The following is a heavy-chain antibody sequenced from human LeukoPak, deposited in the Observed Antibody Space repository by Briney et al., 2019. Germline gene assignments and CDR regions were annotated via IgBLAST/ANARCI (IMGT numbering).Heavy chain of an antibody. CDR2: IFPSSDEI. J-gene: IGHJ3*02. V-gene: IGHV3-21*01. Sequence: GGSLRLSCAASEFSVGSNYMTWVRQAPGKGLEWVSSIFPSSDEIHYADSVKGRFTISRDNANNSLYLQMNSLRAEDTAVYYCASHIRACSGGTCYHYDAFDIWGQGTMVTVSS. CDR3: ASHIRACSGGTCYHYDAFDI. D-gene: IGHD2-15*01. CDR1: EFSVGSNY.